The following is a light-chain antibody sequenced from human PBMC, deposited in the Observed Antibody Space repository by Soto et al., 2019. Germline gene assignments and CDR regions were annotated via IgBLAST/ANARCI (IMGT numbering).Light chain of an antibody. Sequence: AIRMTQSPSSFSASTGDRVTITCRASQGISSYLAWYQQKPGKAPKLLIYAASTLQSGVPSRFSGSGAGTEFPLTISCLQSEDFATYYCQQYYSYPWTFGQGTKVEIK. J-gene: IGKJ1*01. CDR3: QQYYSYPWT. V-gene: IGKV1-8*01. CDR2: AAS. CDR1: QGISSY.